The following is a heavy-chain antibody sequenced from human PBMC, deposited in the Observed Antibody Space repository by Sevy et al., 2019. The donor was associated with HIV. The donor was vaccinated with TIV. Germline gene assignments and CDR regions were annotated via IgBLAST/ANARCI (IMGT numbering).Heavy chain of an antibody. CDR1: GFTFSTYD. V-gene: IGHV3-48*02. CDR2: IRSSSRDI. J-gene: IGHJ4*02. Sequence: GGSLRLSCAASGFTFSTYDMNWVRQAPGKGLEWVSFIRSSSRDIFYADSVKGRFTISRDNAKNSLYLQMNSLRDEDTAVYYCSSRRGSTGTTFDYWGQGTLVTVSS. D-gene: IGHD1-7*01. CDR3: SSRRGSTGTTFDY.